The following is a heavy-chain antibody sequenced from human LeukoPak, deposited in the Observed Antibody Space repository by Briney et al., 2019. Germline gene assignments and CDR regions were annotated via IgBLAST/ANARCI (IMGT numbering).Heavy chain of an antibody. V-gene: IGHV1-2*02. J-gene: IGHJ4*02. D-gene: IGHD2/OR15-2a*01. CDR1: GFTFTSSA. CDR3: ARGLLDY. Sequence: ASVKVSCKASGFTFTSSAMQWVRQAPGQGLEWMGWINPNSGGTNYAQKFQGRVTMTRDTSISTAYMELSRLRSDDTAVYYCARGLLDYWGQGTLVTVSS. CDR2: INPNSGGT.